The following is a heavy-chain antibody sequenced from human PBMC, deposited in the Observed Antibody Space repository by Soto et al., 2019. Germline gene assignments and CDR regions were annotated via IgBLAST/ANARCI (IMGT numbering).Heavy chain of an antibody. J-gene: IGHJ4*02. CDR3: ARDSGRYCSSTSCYYPLDY. V-gene: IGHV3-33*01. CDR1: GFTFSSYG. D-gene: IGHD2-2*01. Sequence: GGSLRLSCAASGFTFSSYGMHWVRQAPGKGLEWVAVIWYDGSNKYYADSVKGRFTISRDNSKNTLYLQMNSLEAEDTAVYYCARDSGRYCSSTSCYYPLDYWGQGTLVTVSS. CDR2: IWYDGSNK.